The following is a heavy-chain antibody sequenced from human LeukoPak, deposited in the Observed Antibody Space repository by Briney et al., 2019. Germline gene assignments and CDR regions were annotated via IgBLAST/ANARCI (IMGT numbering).Heavy chain of an antibody. CDR2: ISGSGNTI. J-gene: IGHJ5*02. Sequence: GGSLRLSCAASGFIFSDYYMSWIRQAPGKGLEWVAYISGSGNTIYYPDAMKGRFTISRDNAKNSLYLQMNSLRAEDTAVYYCVRDARITPSTDWFDPWGQGTLVTVSS. CDR1: GFIFSDYY. CDR3: VRDARITPSTDWFDP. D-gene: IGHD2-15*01. V-gene: IGHV3-11*04.